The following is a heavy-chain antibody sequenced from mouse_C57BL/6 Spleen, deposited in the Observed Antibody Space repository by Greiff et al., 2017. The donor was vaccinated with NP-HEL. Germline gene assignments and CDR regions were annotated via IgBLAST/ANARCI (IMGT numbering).Heavy chain of an antibody. CDR2: ISSGSSTI. CDR1: GFTFSDYR. J-gene: IGHJ3*01. CDR3: ERGGSGFAY. Sequence: EVQLVESGGGLVKPGGSLKLSCAASGFTFSDYRMHWVRQAPEKGLEWVAYISSGSSTIYYADTVKGRFTISRDNAKNTLFLQMTSLRSEDTAMYYCERGGSGFAYWGKGSLVTVSA. V-gene: IGHV5-17*01.